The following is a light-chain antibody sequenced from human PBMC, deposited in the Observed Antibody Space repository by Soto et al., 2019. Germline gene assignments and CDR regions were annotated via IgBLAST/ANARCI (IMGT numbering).Light chain of an antibody. V-gene: IGKV1-5*03. Sequence: DIQMTQSPSTLSASVRDGVTTTCRASQSISSWLAWYQQKPGKAPKLLIYKASTLKSGVPSRFSGSGSGTEFTLTISSLQPDDFVTYYCQHYNSYSEAFGQGTKVDIK. CDR1: QSISSW. J-gene: IGKJ1*01. CDR3: QHYNSYSEA. CDR2: KAS.